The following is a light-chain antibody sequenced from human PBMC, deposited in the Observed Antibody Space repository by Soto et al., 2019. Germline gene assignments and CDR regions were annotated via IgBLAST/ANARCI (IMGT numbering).Light chain of an antibody. V-gene: IGKV2-30*02. CDR1: QSLVHSDGNTY. J-gene: IGKJ3*01. CDR2: RVS. Sequence: DVVMTQSPLSLSVTLGQPASISSRPSQSLVHSDGNTYLNWFQQRPGQSPRRLFYRVSNRDSGVPDRFSGSGSGTNFTLKISRAEAEDVGVYYCMQGTHWPPFTFGPGTKVDI. CDR3: MQGTHWPPFT.